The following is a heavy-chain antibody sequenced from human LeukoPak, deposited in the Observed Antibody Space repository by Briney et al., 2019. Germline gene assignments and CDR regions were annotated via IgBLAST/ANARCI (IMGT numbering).Heavy chain of an antibody. Sequence: PGGSLRLSCAASGFTFSSYAMHWVRQAPGKGLEWVAVISYDGSNKYYADSVKGRFTISRDNSKNTLYLRMNSLRAEDTAVYYCARDLAAAGSYWGQGTLVTVSS. D-gene: IGHD6-13*01. J-gene: IGHJ4*02. V-gene: IGHV3-30-3*01. CDR2: ISYDGSNK. CDR1: GFTFSSYA. CDR3: ARDLAAAGSY.